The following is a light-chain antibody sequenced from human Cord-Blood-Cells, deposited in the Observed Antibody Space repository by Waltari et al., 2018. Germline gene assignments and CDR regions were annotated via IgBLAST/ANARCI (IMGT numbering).Light chain of an antibody. Sequence: QAGLTQPPSVSKGLRQTATLTCTGNSNIVGNQGAAWLQQHQGHPPKPLSYRNNNRPSGISERFSASRSGNTASLTISGLQPEDEADYYCSALDSSLGYVVFGGGTKLTVL. CDR2: RNN. CDR3: SALDSSLGYVV. V-gene: IGLV10-54*02. J-gene: IGLJ2*01. CDR1: SNIVGNQG.